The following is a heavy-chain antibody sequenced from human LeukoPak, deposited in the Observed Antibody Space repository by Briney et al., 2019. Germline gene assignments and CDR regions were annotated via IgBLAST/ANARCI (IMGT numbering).Heavy chain of an antibody. CDR2: ISCYNGDT. Sequence: ASVKVSCKASGYTFTDYYMHWVRQAPGQGLEWMGWISCYNGDTHYAQKFQGRVTMTTDTSTATAYMEMRSLGSDDTAIYYCARDPSNTSGFYAYFDFWGQGTLVTVSS. CDR1: GYTFTDYY. J-gene: IGHJ4*02. CDR3: ARDPSNTSGFYAYFDF. D-gene: IGHD6-19*01. V-gene: IGHV1-18*04.